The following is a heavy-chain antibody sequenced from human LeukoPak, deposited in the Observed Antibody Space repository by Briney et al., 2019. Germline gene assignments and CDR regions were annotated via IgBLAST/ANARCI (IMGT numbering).Heavy chain of an antibody. D-gene: IGHD6-6*01. V-gene: IGHV4-34*01. CDR1: GGSFSGYY. J-gene: IGHJ4*02. CDR2: INHSGST. Sequence: SETLSLTCAVYGGSFSGYYWSWIRQPPGKGLEWIGEINHSGSTNYNPSLKSRVTISVDTSKSQFSLKLSSVTAADTAVYYCARRGVAARRRFDYWGQGTLVTVSS. CDR3: ARRGVAARRRFDY.